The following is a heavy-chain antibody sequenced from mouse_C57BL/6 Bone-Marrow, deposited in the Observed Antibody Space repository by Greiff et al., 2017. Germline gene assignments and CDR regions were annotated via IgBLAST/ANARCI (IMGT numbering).Heavy chain of an antibody. D-gene: IGHD1-1*02. V-gene: IGHV3-6*01. Sequence: EVQLQESGPGLVKPSQSLSLTCSVTGYSITSGYYWNWIRQFPGNKLEWMGYISYDGSNNYNPSLKNRISITRDTSKNQFFLKLNSVTTEDTATXYCARVVAHFDVWGTGTTVTVSS. CDR2: ISYDGSN. CDR3: ARVVAHFDV. J-gene: IGHJ1*03. CDR1: GYSITSGYY.